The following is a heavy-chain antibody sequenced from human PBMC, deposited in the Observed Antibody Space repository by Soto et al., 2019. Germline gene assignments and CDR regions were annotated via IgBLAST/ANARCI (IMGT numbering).Heavy chain of an antibody. CDR3: ARERTSKGGMDI. CDR2: IISGGTRV. J-gene: IGHJ6*02. CDR1: GFTFSSGW. Sequence: PGGSLRLSCAASGFTFSSGWMNWVRQSPGKGLEWVSRIISGGTRVSYADSVKGRFIITRDNAKNTLYLEMHSLTADDTAVYYCARERTSKGGMDIWGQGTTVTVSS. V-gene: IGHV3-74*01.